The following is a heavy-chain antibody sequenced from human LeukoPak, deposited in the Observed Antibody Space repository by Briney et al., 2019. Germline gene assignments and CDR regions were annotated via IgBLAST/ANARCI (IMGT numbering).Heavy chain of an antibody. D-gene: IGHD3-10*01. J-gene: IGHJ4*02. CDR3: ARDPCTFCYYGSGSKAPYFDY. CDR1: GFTFSSYA. Sequence: GGSLRLSCAASGFTFSSYAMSWVRQAPGKGLEWVSVIYSGGSTYYADSVKGRFTISRDNSKNTLYLQMNSLRAEDTAVYYCARDPCTFCYYGSGSKAPYFDYWGQGTLVTVSS. CDR2: IYSGGST. V-gene: IGHV3-66*01.